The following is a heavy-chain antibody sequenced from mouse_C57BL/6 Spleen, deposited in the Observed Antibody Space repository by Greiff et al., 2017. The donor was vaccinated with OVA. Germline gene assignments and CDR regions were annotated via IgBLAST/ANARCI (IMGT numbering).Heavy chain of an antibody. Sequence: EVKVVESGGGLVKPGGSLKLSCAASGFTFSSYTMSWVRQTPEKRLEWVATISGGGGNTYYPDSVKGRFTISRDNAKNTLYLQMSSLRSEDTALYYCARQGDYDGRGYYFDYWGQGTTLTVSS. J-gene: IGHJ2*01. CDR2: ISGGGGNT. CDR3: ARQGDYDGRGYYFDY. D-gene: IGHD2-4*01. V-gene: IGHV5-9*01. CDR1: GFTFSSYT.